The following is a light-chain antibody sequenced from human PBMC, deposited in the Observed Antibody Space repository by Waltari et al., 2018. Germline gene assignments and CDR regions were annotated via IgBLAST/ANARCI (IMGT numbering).Light chain of an antibody. CDR2: KAS. V-gene: IGKV1-5*03. J-gene: IGKJ1*01. CDR3: QQYENYWT. CDR1: QSITNW. Sequence: DIQMTQSPSTLSASVGDRVTITCRASQSITNWLAWYQQKPGKAPNLLIYKASNLESGVPSRVSGSGSGTEFTLTISSLQPDDFATYYCQQYENYWTFGQGTKVEIK.